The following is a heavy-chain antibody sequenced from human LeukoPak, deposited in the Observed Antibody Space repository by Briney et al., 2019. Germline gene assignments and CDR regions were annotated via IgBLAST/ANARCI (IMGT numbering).Heavy chain of an antibody. CDR1: GGSFSGYY. CDR2: INPSGST. V-gene: IGHV4-34*01. D-gene: IGHD3-22*01. CDR3: ARGRQEISMILVVMTGVSYYLDV. J-gene: IGHJ6*03. Sequence: SETLSLTCAVYGGSFSGYYWTWIRQSPGKGLEWIGEINPSGSTYYNPSLNSQLTIPRDTSKNKICLRLSSVPAADTAVYYCARGRQEISMILVVMTGVSYYLDVWGKGTTVTVS.